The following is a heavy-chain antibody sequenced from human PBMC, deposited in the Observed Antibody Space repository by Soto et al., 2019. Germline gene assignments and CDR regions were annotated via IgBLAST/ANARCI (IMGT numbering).Heavy chain of an antibody. D-gene: IGHD2-2*01. V-gene: IGHV4-39*01. Sequence: PSETLSLTCTVSGDSIRSSSYWGWIRQPPGKGLEWIGSIYSTGNTYYNPSLNSQVTISVDTSKNQFSLNVISVTAADTAVYYCARVPDYWGQGILVTVS. CDR3: ARVPDY. J-gene: IGHJ4*02. CDR2: IYSTGNT. CDR1: GDSIRSSSY.